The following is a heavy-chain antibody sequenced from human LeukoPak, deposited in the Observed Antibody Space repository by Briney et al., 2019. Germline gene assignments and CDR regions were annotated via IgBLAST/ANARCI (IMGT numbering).Heavy chain of an antibody. CDR1: RGSISTYY. V-gene: IGHV4-4*09. J-gene: IGHJ4*02. CDR3: ARRRTTGTTGYFDS. CDR2: ISTSGST. Sequence: SETLSLTCTISRGSISTYYWSWIRQPPGKGLEWIGYISTSGSTNYNPSLKSRVTISVDTSKNQSSLNLSSVTAADTAVYYCARRRTTGTTGYFDSWGQGTLVTVSS. D-gene: IGHD1-1*01.